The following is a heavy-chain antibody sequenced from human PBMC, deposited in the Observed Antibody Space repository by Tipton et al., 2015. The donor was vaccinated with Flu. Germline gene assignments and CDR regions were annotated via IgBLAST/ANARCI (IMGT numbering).Heavy chain of an antibody. Sequence: TLSLTCTVSAYSISSAHYWAWIRQPLGKGLEWIGSMYHSGSTYHNPSLKSRVTISVDTSKNQFSLKLSSVTAADTAVYYCARQTTRDYYGSGSENCFDYWGQGTLVTVSS. CDR1: AYSISSAHY. J-gene: IGHJ4*02. V-gene: IGHV4-38-2*02. CDR2: MYHSGST. D-gene: IGHD3-10*01. CDR3: ARQTTRDYYGSGSENCFDY.